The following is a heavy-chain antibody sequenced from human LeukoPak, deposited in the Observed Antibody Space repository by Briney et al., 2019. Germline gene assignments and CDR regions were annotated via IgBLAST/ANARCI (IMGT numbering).Heavy chain of an antibody. CDR2: IYYSGST. D-gene: IGHD3-9*01. CDR3: ARGRYFDWSYYFDY. Sequence: SETLSLTCAVSGGSISSGGYYWSWIRQHPGKGLEWIGYIYYSGSTYYNPSLKSRVTISVDTSKNQFSLKLSSVTAADTAVYYCARGRYFDWSYYFDYWGQGTLVTVSS. V-gene: IGHV4-31*11. CDR1: GGSISSGGYY. J-gene: IGHJ4*02.